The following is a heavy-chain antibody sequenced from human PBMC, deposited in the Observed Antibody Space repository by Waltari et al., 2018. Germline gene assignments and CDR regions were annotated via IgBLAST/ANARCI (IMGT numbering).Heavy chain of an antibody. CDR1: GFPFNTYT. J-gene: IGHJ6*02. Sequence: EVQLVESGGGRVKPGGSLSLPCAASGFPFNTYTMNWVRQAPGKGLEWVSSISSTSSDIYYADSVKGRFTISRDNAKSSLYLQLNSLRAEDTAVYYCAGGYSSYYGMDVWGQGTTVTVSS. D-gene: IGHD6-13*01. V-gene: IGHV3-21*02. CDR2: ISSTSSDI. CDR3: AGGYSSYYGMDV.